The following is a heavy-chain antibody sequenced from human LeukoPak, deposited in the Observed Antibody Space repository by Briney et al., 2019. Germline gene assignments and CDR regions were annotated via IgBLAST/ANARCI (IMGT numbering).Heavy chain of an antibody. CDR2: IDTTGSKK. J-gene: IGHJ4*02. CDR1: EFIFSDYY. Sequence: GGSLLLSCAASEFIFSDYYMSWLRQAPGKGPEWISYIDTTGSKKYYADSVKGRFTISRDNAKNSLFLQMNSLRAEDTALYYCAKGVGSGWYVGYYFDYWGQGTLVTVSS. CDR3: AKGVGSGWYVGYYFDY. V-gene: IGHV3-11*01. D-gene: IGHD6-19*01.